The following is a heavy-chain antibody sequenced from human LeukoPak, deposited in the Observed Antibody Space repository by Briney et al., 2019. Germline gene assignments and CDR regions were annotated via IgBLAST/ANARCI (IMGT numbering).Heavy chain of an antibody. Sequence: GGSLRLSCAASGFTFSSYSMIWVRQAPGKGLEWVSSIFPSGGEIHYADSVRGRFTISRDNSKSTLSLQMNSLRAEDTAIYYCATYRQVLLPFESWGQGTLVTVSS. V-gene: IGHV3-23*01. CDR2: IFPSGGEI. D-gene: IGHD2-8*02. CDR1: GFTFSSYS. CDR3: ATYRQVLLPFES. J-gene: IGHJ4*02.